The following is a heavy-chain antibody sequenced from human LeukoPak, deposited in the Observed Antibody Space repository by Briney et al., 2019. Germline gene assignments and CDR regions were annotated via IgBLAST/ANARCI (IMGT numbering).Heavy chain of an antibody. D-gene: IGHD4-23*01. CDR1: GGSISSSSYY. J-gene: IGHJ4*02. CDR3: ARRRTTVVTPRYFDY. V-gene: IGHV4-39*01. Sequence: SETLSLTCTVSGGSISSSSYYWGWIRQPPGKGLEWIGSIYYSGSTYYNPSLKSRVTISVDTSKNQFSLKLSSVTAADTAVYYCARRRTTVVTPRYFDYWGQGTLVTVPS. CDR2: IYYSGST.